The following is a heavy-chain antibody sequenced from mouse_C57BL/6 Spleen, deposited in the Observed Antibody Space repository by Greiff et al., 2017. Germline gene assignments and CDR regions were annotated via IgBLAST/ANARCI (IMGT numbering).Heavy chain of an antibody. CDR1: GYTFTSYW. CDR3: ARAGLTENYLDY. J-gene: IGHJ2*01. D-gene: IGHD4-1*01. Sequence: QVQLQQPGAELVKPGASVKMSCTASGYTFTSYWIPWVKQRPGQGLGWIGDIYPGSGSTNYNEKFKSKATQTVDTSSSTAYMQLSRLTSEYSAVYNCARAGLTENYLDYWGQGTTLTVSS. CDR2: IYPGSGST. V-gene: IGHV1-55*01.